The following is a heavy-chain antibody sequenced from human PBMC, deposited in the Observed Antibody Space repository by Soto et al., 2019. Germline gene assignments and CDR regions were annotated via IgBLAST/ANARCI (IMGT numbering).Heavy chain of an antibody. CDR1: GGTFSSYA. V-gene: IGHV1-69*01. Sequence: QVQLVQSGAEVKKPGSSVKVSCKASGGTFSSYAISWVRQAPGQGLEWMGGIIPISGTANYAQKFQGRVTITADEPTSTVYMGLSSLRSEDTAVYFCARSQGSSTSLEIYYYYYYGMDVWGQGTTVTVSS. CDR3: ARSQGSSTSLEIYYYYYYGMDV. CDR2: IIPISGTA. J-gene: IGHJ6*02. D-gene: IGHD2-2*01.